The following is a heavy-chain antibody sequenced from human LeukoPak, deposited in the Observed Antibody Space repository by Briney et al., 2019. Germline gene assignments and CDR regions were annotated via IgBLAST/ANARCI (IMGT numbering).Heavy chain of an antibody. D-gene: IGHD3-16*02. CDR2: VYYSRST. Sequence: SETLSLTCTVSGGSISSSSYYWGWIRQPPGKGLEWIGSVYYSRSTYYNPSLKSRVTISVDTSKNQFSLKLSSVTAADTAVYYCASGYRRIDYWGQGTLVTVSS. CDR1: GGSISSSSYY. V-gene: IGHV4-39*07. J-gene: IGHJ4*02. CDR3: ASGYRRIDY.